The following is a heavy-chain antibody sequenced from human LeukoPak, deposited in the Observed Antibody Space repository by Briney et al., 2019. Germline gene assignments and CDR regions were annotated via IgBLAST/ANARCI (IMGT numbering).Heavy chain of an antibody. D-gene: IGHD6-13*01. Sequence: SETLSLTCAVYGGSFSGYYWSWIRQPPGKGLEWIGEINHSGSTNYNPSLKSRVTISVDTSKNQSSLKLSSVTAADTAVYYCAKMSAAVDYWGQGTLVTVSS. CDR2: INHSGST. CDR1: GGSFSGYY. CDR3: AKMSAAVDY. V-gene: IGHV4-34*01. J-gene: IGHJ4*02.